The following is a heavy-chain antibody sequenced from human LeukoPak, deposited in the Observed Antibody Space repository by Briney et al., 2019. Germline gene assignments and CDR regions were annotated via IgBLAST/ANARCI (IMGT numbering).Heavy chain of an antibody. D-gene: IGHD2-8*02. V-gene: IGHV3-23*01. CDR1: GFTFSSFA. CDR2: VSGSAGGT. J-gene: IGHJ6*03. Sequence: GGSLRLSCAASGFTFSSFAMTWVRQAPGKGLECVSTVSGSAGGTDYADSVKGRFTISRDNLKNTLYLQMNGLRAEGTAVYYCAKNRGHCVDGVCHNYYYMDVWGRGTTVTVSS. CDR3: AKNRGHCVDGVCHNYYYMDV.